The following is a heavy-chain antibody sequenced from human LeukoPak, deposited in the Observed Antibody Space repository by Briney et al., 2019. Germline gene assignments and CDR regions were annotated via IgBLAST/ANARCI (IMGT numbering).Heavy chain of an antibody. CDR3: ARELAVAGNDY. D-gene: IGHD6-19*01. V-gene: IGHV3-53*01. CDR2: IYSGGST. Sequence: GGSLRLSCAASGFTVSSNYMSWVRQAPGKGLEWVSVIYSGGSTYYADSVKGRFTISRDNSKNTLYLQMNSLRAEDTAVYYCARELAVAGNDYWGQGTLVTVSS. J-gene: IGHJ4*02. CDR1: GFTVSSNY.